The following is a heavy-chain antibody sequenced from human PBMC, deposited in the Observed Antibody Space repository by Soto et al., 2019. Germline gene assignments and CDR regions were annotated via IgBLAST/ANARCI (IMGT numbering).Heavy chain of an antibody. Sequence: PGGSLRLSCAASGFTFSIYSMNWVRQAPGKGLEWVSYIMPGSSHIFYADSVKGRFTISRDNAKNSLYLQMNSLRAEDTAVYYCARDGVQWELLLAFDIWGQGTMVTVSS. CDR3: ARDGVQWELLLAFDI. V-gene: IGHV3-48*01. D-gene: IGHD1-26*01. J-gene: IGHJ3*02. CDR2: IMPGSSHI. CDR1: GFTFSIYS.